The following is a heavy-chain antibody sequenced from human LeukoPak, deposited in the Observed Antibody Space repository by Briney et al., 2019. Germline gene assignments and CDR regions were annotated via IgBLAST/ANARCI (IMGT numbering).Heavy chain of an antibody. J-gene: IGHJ4*02. CDR2: ISSSGSTI. D-gene: IGHD5-24*01. CDR1: GFTFSDYY. Sequence: GGSLRLSCAASGFTFSDYYMSWIRQAPGKGLEWVSYISSSGSTIYYADSVKGRFTISRDNAKNSLYLQMSSLRAEDTAVYYCARDPTEMATAYFDYWGQGTLVTVSS. CDR3: ARDPTEMATAYFDY. V-gene: IGHV3-11*04.